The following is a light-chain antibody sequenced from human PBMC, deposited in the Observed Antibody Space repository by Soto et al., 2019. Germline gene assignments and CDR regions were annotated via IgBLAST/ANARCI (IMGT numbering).Light chain of an antibody. CDR2: EAS. CDR1: QSVGSQ. V-gene: IGKV3-11*01. J-gene: IGKJ4*01. Sequence: EIVLTQSPGTLSLSPGERATLSCRASQSVGSQLAWYQQKPGQAPRLLIYEASNRATGIPARFSGSGSGTDFTLPISSLEPEDFARYYRQQRIDLPLTFGGGNQVEIK. CDR3: QQRIDLPLT.